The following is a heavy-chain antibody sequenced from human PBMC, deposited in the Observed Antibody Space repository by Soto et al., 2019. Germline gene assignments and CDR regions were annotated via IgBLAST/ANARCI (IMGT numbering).Heavy chain of an antibody. Sequence: SETLSLTCSVSGGSMSEYFWSWIRQSPGKGLEWIGYIYYLGSTDYNPSLKSRVTISVDTSKRQFSLRLTSVTAADTAVYYCARGGYDGLGSPYPAYWGPGTQVTVSS. CDR1: GGSMSEYF. CDR2: IYYLGST. D-gene: IGHD3-10*01. V-gene: IGHV4-59*01. J-gene: IGHJ4*02. CDR3: ARGGYDGLGSPYPAY.